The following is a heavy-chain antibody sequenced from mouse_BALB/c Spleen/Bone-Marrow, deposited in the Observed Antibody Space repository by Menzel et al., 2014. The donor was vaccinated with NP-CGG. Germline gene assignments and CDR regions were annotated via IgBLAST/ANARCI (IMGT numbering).Heavy chain of an antibody. V-gene: IGHV5-9-4*01. CDR3: ARDGYGSSD. Sequence: EVQRVESGGVLVKPGGSLKLSCAASGFTFSTYAMSWARQSPEKRLEWVAEISSGGSYTYYLDTVTGRFTISRDNAKNTLYLEMSSLRSEDTAMYYCARDGYGSSDWGQGTLVTVSA. D-gene: IGHD1-1*01. J-gene: IGHJ3*01. CDR1: GFTFSTYA. CDR2: ISSGGSYT.